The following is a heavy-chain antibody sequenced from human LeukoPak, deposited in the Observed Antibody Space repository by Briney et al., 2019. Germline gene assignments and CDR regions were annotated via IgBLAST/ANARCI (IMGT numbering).Heavy chain of an antibody. Sequence: SETLSLTCAVYGGSFSGYYWSWIRQPPGKGLEWIGEINHSGSTNYNPSLKSRVTISVDTSENQFSLKLSSVTAADTAVYYCARGRTLTIFGVVITYHFDYWGQGTLVTVSS. CDR3: ARGRTLTIFGVVITYHFDY. CDR2: INHSGST. V-gene: IGHV4-34*01. D-gene: IGHD3-3*01. J-gene: IGHJ4*02. CDR1: GGSFSGYY.